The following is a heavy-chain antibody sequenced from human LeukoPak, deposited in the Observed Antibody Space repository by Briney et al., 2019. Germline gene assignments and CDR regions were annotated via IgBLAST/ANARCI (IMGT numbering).Heavy chain of an antibody. CDR1: GYTFTGYY. Sequence: ASVKVSCKASGYTFTGYYMHWVRQAPGQGLEWMGWINPNSGGTNCAQKFQGRVTMTRDTSISTAYMELSRLRPDDTAVYYCARPIAVADNDAFDIWGQGTMVTVSS. V-gene: IGHV1-2*02. CDR3: ARPIAVADNDAFDI. CDR2: INPNSGGT. J-gene: IGHJ3*02. D-gene: IGHD6-19*01.